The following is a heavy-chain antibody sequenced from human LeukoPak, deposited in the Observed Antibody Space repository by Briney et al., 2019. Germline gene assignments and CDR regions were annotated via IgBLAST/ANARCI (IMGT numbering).Heavy chain of an antibody. CDR1: GGSISSSSYY. J-gene: IGHJ5*02. D-gene: IGHD6-13*01. Sequence: SETLSLTCTVSGGSISSSSYYWGWIRQPPGEGLEWIGSIYYSGSTYYNPSLKSRVTISVDTSKNQFSLKLSSVTAADTAVYYCARPYSSSWAGWFDPWGQGTLVTVSS. CDR3: ARPYSSSWAGWFDP. CDR2: IYYSGST. V-gene: IGHV4-39*01.